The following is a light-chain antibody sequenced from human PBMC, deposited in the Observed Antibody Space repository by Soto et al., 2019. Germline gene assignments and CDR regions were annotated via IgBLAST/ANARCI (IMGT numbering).Light chain of an antibody. CDR1: SSDVGAHKY. CDR3: TSYAGSNIWV. Sequence: QSALTQPPSASGSPGQSVTISCTGTSSDVGAHKYVSWYQQYPGKAPKLMIYEVSRRPSGVPDRFSGSKSGNTASLTVSGLQDEDEADYYCTSYAGSNIWVFGGGTKLTVL. J-gene: IGLJ3*02. CDR2: EVS. V-gene: IGLV2-8*01.